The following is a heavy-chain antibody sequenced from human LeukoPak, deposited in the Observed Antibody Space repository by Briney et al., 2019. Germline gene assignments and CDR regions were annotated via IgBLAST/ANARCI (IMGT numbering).Heavy chain of an antibody. V-gene: IGHV4-59*08. CDR1: GGSISSYH. D-gene: IGHD2-15*01. CDR3: ARLQGVVAATPGYYYYYGMDV. Sequence: SETLSLTCTVSGGSISSYHWSWIRQPPGKGLEWIGYIYYSGSTNYNPSLKSRVTISVDTSKNQFSLKLSSVTAADTAVYYCARLQGVVAATPGYYYYYGMDVWGQGTTVTVSS. CDR2: IYYSGST. J-gene: IGHJ6*02.